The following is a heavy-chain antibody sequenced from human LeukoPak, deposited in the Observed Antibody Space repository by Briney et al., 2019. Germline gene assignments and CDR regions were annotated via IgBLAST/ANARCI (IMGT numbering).Heavy chain of an antibody. J-gene: IGHJ4*02. CDR2: ISDSGGST. D-gene: IGHD3-16*02. V-gene: IGHV3-23*01. CDR3: ARHDSFIPY. Sequence: GGSLRLSCVASGFTFSDYAMGWVRQAPGEGLEWVSGISDSGGSTYYAGSVKGRCTISRDNSKNTVSLQMNNLRAEDTAVYFCARHDSFIPYWGQGTLATVTS. CDR1: GFTFSDYA.